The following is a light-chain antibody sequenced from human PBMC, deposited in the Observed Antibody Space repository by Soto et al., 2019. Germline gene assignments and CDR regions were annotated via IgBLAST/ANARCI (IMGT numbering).Light chain of an antibody. CDR3: SSYTGSSTHEV. Sequence: QSVLTQPASVSGSPGQSITISCTGTSSDVGGYNYVSWYQQHPGKAPKLMIYDVSIRPSGVSNRFSGSKSGNTASLTISGLQAEDEADYYCSSYTGSSTHEVFGGGTKLTVL. CDR2: DVS. V-gene: IGLV2-14*01. CDR1: SSDVGGYNY. J-gene: IGLJ2*01.